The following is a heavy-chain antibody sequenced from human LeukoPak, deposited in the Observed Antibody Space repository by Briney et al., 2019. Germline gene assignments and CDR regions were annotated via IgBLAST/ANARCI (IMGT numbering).Heavy chain of an antibody. CDR3: ATAERDIVVVPNYYYGMDV. Sequence: GGSLRLSCAASGFTFSSYAMSWVRQAPGKGLEWVSAISGSGGSTYYADSVKGRFTISRDNSKSTLYLQMNSLRAEDTAVYYCATAERDIVVVPNYYYGMDVWGQGTTVTVSS. CDR2: ISGSGGST. D-gene: IGHD2-2*01. V-gene: IGHV3-23*01. J-gene: IGHJ6*02. CDR1: GFTFSSYA.